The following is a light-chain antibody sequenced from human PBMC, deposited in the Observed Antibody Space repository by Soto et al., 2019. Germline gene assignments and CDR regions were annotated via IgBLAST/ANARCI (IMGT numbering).Light chain of an antibody. V-gene: IGLV2-8*01. J-gene: IGLJ1*01. CDR1: SSDVGGYDY. CDR3: ISYAGISNVS. Sequence: QSALTQPPSASGSPGQSVTISCTGTSSDVGGYDYVSWYQQQSGQAPNLIIYEVTNRPSGVPDRFSGSKSGNTASLTVSGLQAEDEADYYCISYAGISNVSFGAGTKVTVL. CDR2: EVT.